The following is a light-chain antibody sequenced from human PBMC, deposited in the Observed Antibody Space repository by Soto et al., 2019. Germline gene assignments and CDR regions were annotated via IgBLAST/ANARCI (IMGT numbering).Light chain of an antibody. CDR2: GAS. Sequence: EIVMTQSPATLSVSPGERATLSCRASQSVTNNLAWYQQKPGQAPRLLIYGASTRATGIPARFSGSGSGTEFTLTISSLQSEDFALYYCQHYNNWPPWTFGQGTKVEIK. CDR3: QHYNNWPPWT. CDR1: QSVTNN. J-gene: IGKJ1*01. V-gene: IGKV3-15*01.